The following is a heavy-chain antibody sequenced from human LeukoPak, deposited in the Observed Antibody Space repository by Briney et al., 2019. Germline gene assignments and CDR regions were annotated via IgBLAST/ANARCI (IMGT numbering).Heavy chain of an antibody. CDR3: SRDRIAAAGTPDY. J-gene: IGHJ4*02. V-gene: IGHV3-21*01. CDR1: GFTFSSYS. CDR2: ISSSSSYI. D-gene: IGHD6-13*01. Sequence: GGSLRLSCAASGFTFSSYSMNWVRQAPGKGLEWVSSISSSSSYIYYADSVKGRFTISRDNAKNSLCLQMNSLRAEDTAVYYCSRDRIAAAGTPDYWGLGTLVTVSS.